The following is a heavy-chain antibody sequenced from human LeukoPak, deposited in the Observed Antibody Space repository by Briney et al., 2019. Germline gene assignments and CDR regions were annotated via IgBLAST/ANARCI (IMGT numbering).Heavy chain of an antibody. D-gene: IGHD1-14*01. CDR1: GFTFSSYA. CDR3: ARADPDLYYFDY. CDR2: ISSSSSYI. V-gene: IGHV3-21*01. J-gene: IGHJ4*02. Sequence: PGGSLRLSCAASGFTFSSYAMSRVRQAPGKGLEWVSSISSSSSYIYYADSVKGRFTISRDNAKNSLYLQMNSLRAEDTAVYYCARADPDLYYFDYWGQGTLVTVSS.